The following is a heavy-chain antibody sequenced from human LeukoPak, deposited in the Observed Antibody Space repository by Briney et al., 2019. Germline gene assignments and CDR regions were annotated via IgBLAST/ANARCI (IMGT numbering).Heavy chain of an antibody. CDR3: ARDGVGIAAAGRGAFDI. CDR1: GYTFTSYG. V-gene: IGHV1-18*01. CDR2: ISAYNGNT. J-gene: IGHJ3*02. Sequence: ASVKVSCKASGYTFTSYGISWVRQAPGQGLEWMGWISAYNGNTNYAQKLQGRVTMATDTFTSTAYMELRSLRSDDTAVYYCARDGVGIAAAGRGAFDIWGQGTMVTVSS. D-gene: IGHD6-13*01.